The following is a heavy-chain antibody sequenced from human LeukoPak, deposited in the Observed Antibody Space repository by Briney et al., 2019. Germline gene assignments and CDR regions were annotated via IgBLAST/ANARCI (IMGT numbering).Heavy chain of an antibody. CDR3: ARGRVSSSTWYSTYYYFFYMDF. CDR2: VDHTGWT. CDR1: DDSIPMYY. Sequence: RPSGTLSLTCTVSDDSIPMYYWTWIRQPPGKGLEWIGYVDHTGWTKFNPSLNGRVSISRDTSNNFLSLRLRSVTAADTAVYFCARGRVSSSTWYSTYYYFFYMDFWGKGTTVTVSS. D-gene: IGHD4-11*01. V-gene: IGHV4-59*07. J-gene: IGHJ6*03.